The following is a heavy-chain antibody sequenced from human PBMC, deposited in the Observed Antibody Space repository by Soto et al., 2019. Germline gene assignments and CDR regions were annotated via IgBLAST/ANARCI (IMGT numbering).Heavy chain of an antibody. CDR1: VYTFTTYY. V-gene: IGHV1-46*03. J-gene: IGHJ4*02. D-gene: IGHD4-17*01. Sequence: QVQLVQSGAEVKKPGASVTVSCKASVYTFTTYYMHWVRQAPGRGVEWMGIINPSGGRTSYAQKFQGRVTMTRDTSTSTVYMQLSSLRSEDTAVYYCARRYGDFTELDYWGQGTLVTVSS. CDR2: INPSGGRT. CDR3: ARRYGDFTELDY.